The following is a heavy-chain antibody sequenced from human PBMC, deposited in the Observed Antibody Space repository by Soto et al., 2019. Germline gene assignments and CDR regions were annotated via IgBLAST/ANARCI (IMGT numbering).Heavy chain of an antibody. Sequence: SLRLSCAASGFTFSDYYIHWIRRAPGKGLEWISYISGNGEIIQYAASARGRFTISRDNAENSVYLEMDSLRAEDTALYYCARDKLYYNDFSGRPLNAFDVWGKGKMVTVSS. D-gene: IGHD3-22*01. CDR1: GFTFSDYY. CDR3: ARDKLYYNDFSGRPLNAFDV. CDR2: ISGNGEII. V-gene: IGHV3-11*01. J-gene: IGHJ3*01.